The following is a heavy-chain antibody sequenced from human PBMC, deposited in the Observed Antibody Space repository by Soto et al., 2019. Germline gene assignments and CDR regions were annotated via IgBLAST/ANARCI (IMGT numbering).Heavy chain of an antibody. D-gene: IGHD3-3*01. J-gene: IGHJ4*02. CDR2: IYYSGST. Sequence: SETLSLTCTVSGASFISGGYYWSWIRQHPGKGLEWIGYIYYSGSTYYNPSLKSRVTISVDTSKNQFSLKLSSVTAADTAVYYCARMYYDFWSGYYGHYFDYWGQGTLVTVSS. V-gene: IGHV4-31*03. CDR1: GASFISGGYY. CDR3: ARMYYDFWSGYYGHYFDY.